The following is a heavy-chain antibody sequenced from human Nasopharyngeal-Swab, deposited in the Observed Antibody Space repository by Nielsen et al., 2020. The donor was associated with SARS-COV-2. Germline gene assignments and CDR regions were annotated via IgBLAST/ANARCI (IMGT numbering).Heavy chain of an antibody. J-gene: IGHJ4*02. V-gene: IGHV1-69*04. CDR2: IMLIVEIA. CDR3: ARDNQGDGYPFDY. Sequence: SVKVSCKESGGILSRYSISWVREAPGQGLEWRGRIMLIVEIAHYAQKFQGRVTITADKSRSAVNMELTGLRSEDTGVYYCARDNQGDGYPFDYWGQGTLVTVSS. CDR1: GGILSRYS. D-gene: IGHD5-24*01.